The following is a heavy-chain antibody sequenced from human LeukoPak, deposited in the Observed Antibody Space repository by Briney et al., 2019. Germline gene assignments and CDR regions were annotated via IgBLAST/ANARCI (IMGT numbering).Heavy chain of an antibody. CDR3: ARDYYDSGSYSYYYYYYMDV. V-gene: IGHV1-46*01. Sequence: GASVKVSCKASGYTFTSYYMHWVRQAPGQGLEWMGIINPSGGSTSYAQKFQGRVTMTRDMSTSTVYMELSSLRSEDTAVYYCARDYYDSGSYSYYYYYYMDVWGKGTTVTISS. J-gene: IGHJ6*03. CDR2: INPSGGST. D-gene: IGHD3-10*01. CDR1: GYTFTSYY.